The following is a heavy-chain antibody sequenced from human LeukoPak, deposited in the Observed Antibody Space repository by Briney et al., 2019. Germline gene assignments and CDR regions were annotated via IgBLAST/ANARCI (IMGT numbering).Heavy chain of an antibody. V-gene: IGHV1-69*13. D-gene: IGHD2-21*01. CDR1: GGTFSSYA. CDR2: IIPIFGIA. CDR3: AIPAYCGGVVCYFDY. J-gene: IGHJ4*02. Sequence: SAKVSCKASGGTFSSYAISWVRQAPAQGLEWMGGIIPIFGIANYAQKFQGRVTITAEASTSTAYMERSSLRSEDTAVYYCAIPAYCGGVVCYFDYWGQGTLVTVPS.